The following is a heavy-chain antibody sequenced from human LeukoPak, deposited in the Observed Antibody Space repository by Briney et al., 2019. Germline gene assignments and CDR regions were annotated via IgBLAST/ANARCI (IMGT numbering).Heavy chain of an antibody. V-gene: IGHV4-4*02. J-gene: IGHJ4*02. D-gene: IGHD4-17*01. Sequence: PSETLSLTCAISGGSISSSNWWTWVRQPPGKGLEWVGEIYLRGNTNYDPSLESRVTISVDESKTQLSLRLESVTAADTAVYYCARGTITTVTDSWGPGTLVTVSS. CDR3: ARGTITTVTDS. CDR2: IYLRGNT. CDR1: GGSISSSNW.